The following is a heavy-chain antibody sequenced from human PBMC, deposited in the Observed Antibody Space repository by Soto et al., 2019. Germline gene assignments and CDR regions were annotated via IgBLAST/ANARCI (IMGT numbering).Heavy chain of an antibody. D-gene: IGHD5-12*01. CDR3: ANGATLFDY. J-gene: IGHJ4*02. Sequence: SETLSLTCTVSGGSVSSGDYFWSWIRQPPGKGLEWIGYISYSGNTFYNPSLKSRVTISVDTSKSHFSLKLSSVTAADTAVYYCANGATLFDYWGQGTLVTVSS. CDR2: ISYSGNT. V-gene: IGHV4-30-4*01. CDR1: GGSVSSGDYF.